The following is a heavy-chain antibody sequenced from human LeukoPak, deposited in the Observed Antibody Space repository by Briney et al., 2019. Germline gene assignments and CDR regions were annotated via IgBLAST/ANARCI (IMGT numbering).Heavy chain of an antibody. CDR3: ANGGKQLVLSY. CDR2: IYYSGST. D-gene: IGHD6-6*01. V-gene: IGHV4-31*03. J-gene: IGHJ4*02. CDR1: GGSISSGGYY. Sequence: PSETLSLTCTVSGGSISSGGYYWSWIRQHPGKGLEWIGYIYYSGSTYYNPSLKSRVTISVDTSKNQFSLKLSSVTAADTAVYYCANGGKQLVLSYWGQGTLSPSPQ.